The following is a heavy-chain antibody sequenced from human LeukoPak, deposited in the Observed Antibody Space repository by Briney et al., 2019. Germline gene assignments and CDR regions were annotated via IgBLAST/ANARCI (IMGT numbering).Heavy chain of an antibody. V-gene: IGHV1-2*02. CDR3: ARDRDIAAAGTGWFDP. CDR1: GYTFTGYY. Sequence: EASVKVSCKASGYTFTGYYMHWVRQAPGQGLEWMGWINPNSGGTNYAQKFQGRVTMTRDTSISTAYMELSRLRSDDTAVYYCARDRDIAAAGTGWFDPWGQGTLVTVSS. J-gene: IGHJ5*02. D-gene: IGHD6-13*01. CDR2: INPNSGGT.